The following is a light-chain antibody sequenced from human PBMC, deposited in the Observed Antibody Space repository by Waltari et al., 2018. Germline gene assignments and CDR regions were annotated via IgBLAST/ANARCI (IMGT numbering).Light chain of an antibody. V-gene: IGLV3-19*01. CDR1: RLRRYY. CDR3: HSRDASGVGGS. CDR2: DKN. J-gene: IGLJ2*01. Sequence: SSELTPDPAVSVAMGQTVTITCQGNRLRRYYASWYQQKPGPAPILIMYDKNNRPSGVPDRFPGSNSDNTATLTITGAQAEDEAYYYCHSRDASGVGGSFGGGTKLTVL.